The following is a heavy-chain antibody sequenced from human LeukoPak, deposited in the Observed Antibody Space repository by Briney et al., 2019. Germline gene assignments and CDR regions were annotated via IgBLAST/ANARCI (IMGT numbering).Heavy chain of an antibody. CDR3: ARKYGDEGDY. CDR2: ISYDGSNK. J-gene: IGHJ4*02. CDR1: GFTFSTYT. V-gene: IGHV3-30-3*01. Sequence: GGSLRLSCAASGFTFSTYTIHWVRQAPGKRLEWVAGISYDGSNKYYADSVEGRFTISRDNSKNTLYLQMNSLRAEDTAVYYCARKYGDEGDYWGEGTLVTVSS. D-gene: IGHD4-17*01.